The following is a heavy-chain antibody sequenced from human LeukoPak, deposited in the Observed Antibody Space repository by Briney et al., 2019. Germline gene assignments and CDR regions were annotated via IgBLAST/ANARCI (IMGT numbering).Heavy chain of an antibody. D-gene: IGHD3-9*01. CDR3: ARASLYFAGYYFDF. CDR2: ISYSGGST. V-gene: IGHV3-23*01. Sequence: ISYSGGSTYYADSVKGRFTISRDNSRNTLYLQMNSLRVEDTAIYFCARASLYFAGYYFDFWSQGTRVTVSS. J-gene: IGHJ4*02.